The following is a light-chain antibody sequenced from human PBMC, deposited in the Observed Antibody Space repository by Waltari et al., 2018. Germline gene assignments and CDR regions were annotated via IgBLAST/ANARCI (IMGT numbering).Light chain of an antibody. V-gene: IGLV2-14*03. CDR2: DVT. CDR3: SSYTSTNTVI. J-gene: IGLJ2*01. Sequence: QSVLTQPASVSGSPGQSITISCTGTSSDIGGYNYVSWYQQHPGKAPKLMIFDVTKRPSGVSDRFSGSKSGNTASLTISGLHTDDESDYYCSSYTSTNTVIFGGGTKVTVL. CDR1: SSDIGGYNY.